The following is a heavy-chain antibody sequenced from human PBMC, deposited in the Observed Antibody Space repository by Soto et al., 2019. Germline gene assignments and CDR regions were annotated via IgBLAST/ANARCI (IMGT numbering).Heavy chain of an antibody. V-gene: IGHV3-15*07. D-gene: IGHD3-3*01. J-gene: IGHJ1*01. CDR3: IWQSHFGGAGR. CDR1: GFSFPPAW. CDR2: IYSGGAT. Sequence: EVQLVESDGGLVKPGGSLRLSCAPSGFSFPPAWFNWVRQAPGRGLEWVGRIYSGGATEYSAPVRGRFTISRDDSKSTLYWQMDSLEIGDTALDVCIWQSHFGGAGRWGQGTPVTV.